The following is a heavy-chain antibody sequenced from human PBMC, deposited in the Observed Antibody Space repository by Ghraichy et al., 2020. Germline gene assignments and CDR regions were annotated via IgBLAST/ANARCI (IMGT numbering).Heavy chain of an antibody. J-gene: IGHJ4*02. Sequence: GGSLRLSCAASGFTFSSYWMSWVRQAPGKGLEWVANIKQDGSEKYYVDSVKGRFTISRDNAKNSLYLQMNSLRAEDTAVYYCARAASNDYVWGRKRSYFDYWGQGTLVTVSS. CDR2: IKQDGSEK. D-gene: IGHD3-16*01. CDR1: GFTFSSYW. V-gene: IGHV3-7*03. CDR3: ARAASNDYVWGRKRSYFDY.